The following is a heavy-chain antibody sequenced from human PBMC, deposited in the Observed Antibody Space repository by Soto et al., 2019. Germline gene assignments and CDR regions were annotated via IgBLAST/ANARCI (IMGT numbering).Heavy chain of an antibody. CDR2: LSGSGAGT. V-gene: IGHV3-23*01. D-gene: IGHD1-1*01. Sequence: EVQLLESGGGLVQPGGSLRLSCAASGFTFSSYAMNWVRQAPGKGLEWVSALSGSGAGTYYADSVKGRFTISRDNSKNTLYLLMSSLRAEDTAVYYCAKAGFLGYGFFDYWGQGTLVTVSS. J-gene: IGHJ4*02. CDR3: AKAGFLGYGFFDY. CDR1: GFTFSSYA.